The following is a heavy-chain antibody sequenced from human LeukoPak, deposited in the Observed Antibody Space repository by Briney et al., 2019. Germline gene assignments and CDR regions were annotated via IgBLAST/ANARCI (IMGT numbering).Heavy chain of an antibody. V-gene: IGHV4-34*01. CDR1: GGSFSGYY. CDR2: INHSGST. D-gene: IGHD4-17*01. J-gene: IGHJ4*02. Sequence: SETLSPTCAVYGGSFSGYYWSWIRQPPGKGLEWIGEINHSGSTNYNPSLKSRVTISVDTSKNQFSLKLSSVTAADTAVHYCARIGYGDPYDYWGQGTLVTVSS. CDR3: ARIGYGDPYDY.